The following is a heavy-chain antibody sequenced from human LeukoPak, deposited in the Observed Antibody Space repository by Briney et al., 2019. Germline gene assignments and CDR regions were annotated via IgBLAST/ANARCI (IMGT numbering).Heavy chain of an antibody. J-gene: IGHJ4*02. V-gene: IGHV3-23*01. D-gene: IGHD3-3*01. CDR1: GFTFSSYA. CDR3: AKASPYDFWSGYHPSGDY. Sequence: PGGSLRLSCAASGFTFSSYAMSWVRQAPGKGLEWVAAISGSGGSTYYADSVKGRFTISRDNSKNTLYLQMNSLRAEDTAVYYCAKASPYDFWSGYHPSGDYWGQGTLVTVSS. CDR2: ISGSGGST.